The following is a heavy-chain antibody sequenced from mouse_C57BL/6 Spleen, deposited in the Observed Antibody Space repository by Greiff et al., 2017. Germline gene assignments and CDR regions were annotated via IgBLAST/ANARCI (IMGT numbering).Heavy chain of an antibody. CDR2: IYPGSGST. CDR3: ARRNYGSSPYYYAMDY. CDR1: GYTFTSYW. V-gene: IGHV1-55*01. J-gene: IGHJ4*01. Sequence: QVQLQQPGAELVKPGASVKMSCKASGYTFTSYWITWVKQRPGQGLEWLGDIYPGSGSTNYNEKFKSKATLTVDTSSSTAYMQLSSLTSEDSAVYYCARRNYGSSPYYYAMDYWGQGTSVTVSS. D-gene: IGHD1-1*01.